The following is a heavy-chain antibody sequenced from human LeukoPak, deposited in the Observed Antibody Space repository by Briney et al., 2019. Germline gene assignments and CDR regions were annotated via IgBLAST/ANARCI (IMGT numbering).Heavy chain of an antibody. CDR2: INPSGGST. D-gene: IGHD5-12*01. CDR3: ARGIYSGYDLYYFDY. CDR1: GYTFTSYY. Sequence: ASVKVSCKASGYTFTSYYMHWVRQAPGQGLEWMGIINPSGGSTSYAQKFQGRVTMTRDTSTSTVYMELSSLRSEDTAVYYCARGIYSGYDLYYFDYWGQGTLVTVSS. V-gene: IGHV1-46*01. J-gene: IGHJ4*02.